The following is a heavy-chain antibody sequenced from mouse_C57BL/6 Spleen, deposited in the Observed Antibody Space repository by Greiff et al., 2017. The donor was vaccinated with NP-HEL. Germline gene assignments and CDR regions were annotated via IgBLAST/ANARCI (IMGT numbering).Heavy chain of an antibody. CDR1: GYSITSGYY. CDR2: ISYDGSN. CDR3: ARDGGYEYDEFDY. V-gene: IGHV3-6*01. Sequence: EVQLVESGPGLVKPSQSLSLTCSVTGYSITSGYYWNWIRQFPGNKLEWMGYISYDGSNNYNPSLKNRISITRDTSKNQFFLKLNSVTTEDTATYYCARDGGYEYDEFDYWGQGTTLTVSS. J-gene: IGHJ2*01. D-gene: IGHD2-4*01.